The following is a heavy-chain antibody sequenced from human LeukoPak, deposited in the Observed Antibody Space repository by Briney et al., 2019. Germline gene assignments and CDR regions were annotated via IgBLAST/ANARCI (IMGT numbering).Heavy chain of an antibody. CDR1: GGSISSSSYY. Sequence: PSETLSLTCTVSGGSISSSSYYWGWIRQPPGKGLEWIGSIYYSGSTYYNPSLKSRVTISVDTSKNQFSLKLSSVTAADTAVYYCARASLRHSGSSYGYWGQGTLVTVSS. CDR2: IYYSGST. D-gene: IGHD6-6*01. V-gene: IGHV4-39*01. CDR3: ARASLRHSGSSYGY. J-gene: IGHJ4*02.